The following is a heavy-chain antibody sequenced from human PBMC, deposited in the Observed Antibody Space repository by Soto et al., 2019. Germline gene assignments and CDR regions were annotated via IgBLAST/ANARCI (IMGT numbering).Heavy chain of an antibody. J-gene: IGHJ4*02. CDR1: GFALTASETR. D-gene: IGHD4-17*01. V-gene: IGHV2-70*04. Sequence: SGPTLVNPTQTLTLTCTISGFALTASETRVSWIRQPPGKALEWLARIDWDDEKFYSTSLKTRLTISKDTSKNQVVLTITNMDPVDTATYYCAGRIRGDYSFDFWGQGALVTVS. CDR2: IDWDDEK. CDR3: AGRIRGDYSFDF.